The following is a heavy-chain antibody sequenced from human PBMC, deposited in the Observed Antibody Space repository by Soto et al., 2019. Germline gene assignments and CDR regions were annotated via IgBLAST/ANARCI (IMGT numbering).Heavy chain of an antibody. CDR3: ARARGLLYCSSTSCPNNNNWFDP. Sequence: SETLSLTCAVYGGSFSGYYWSWIRQPPGKGLEWIGEINHSGSTNYNPSLKSRVTISVDTSKNQFSLKLSSVTAADTAVYYCARARGLLYCSSTSCPNNNNWFDPWGQGTLVTVSS. CDR2: INHSGST. V-gene: IGHV4-34*01. CDR1: GGSFSGYY. J-gene: IGHJ5*02. D-gene: IGHD2-2*01.